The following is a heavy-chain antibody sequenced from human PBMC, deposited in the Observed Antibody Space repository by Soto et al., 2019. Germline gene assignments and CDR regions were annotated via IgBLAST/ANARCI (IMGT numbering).Heavy chain of an antibody. D-gene: IGHD2-15*01. V-gene: IGHV3-11*01. CDR3: ARYLQTAATHTNWFDP. J-gene: IGHJ5*02. CDR1: GFPFGDYY. CDR2: ISFTGSIT. Sequence: QVQLVESGGALVKPGGSLRLSCAASGFPFGDYYMSWIRQAPGKGLEWVSYISFTGSITYYADSVRGRFTISRDNARSSLYLQMNSLRGEDTAVYYCARYLQTAATHTNWFDPWGQGALVTVSS.